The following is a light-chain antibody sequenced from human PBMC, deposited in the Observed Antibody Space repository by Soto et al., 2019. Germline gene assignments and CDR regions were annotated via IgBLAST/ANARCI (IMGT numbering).Light chain of an antibody. CDR3: TSPTPGSLYV. V-gene: IGLV2-14*01. J-gene: IGLJ1*01. Sequence: QSALTQPASVSGSPVQSITICCTGTSSDVGNYNYVSWYQQYPGRVPKLLIYMVSNRASGVSNRFSGSKSGNTASLTISGLQAEDEADYFCTSPTPGSLYVFGTGTKVTVL. CDR1: SSDVGNYNY. CDR2: MVS.